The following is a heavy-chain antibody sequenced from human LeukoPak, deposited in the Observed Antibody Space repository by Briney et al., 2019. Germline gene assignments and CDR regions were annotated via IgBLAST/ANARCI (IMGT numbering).Heavy chain of an antibody. J-gene: IGHJ3*01. V-gene: IGHV1-2*02. Sequence: ASVKVSCKASGGTFSSYAISWVRQAPGQGLEWMGWINPNSGGTNYAQKFQGRVTMTRDTSISTAYMELSRLRSDDTAVYYCAGGPLWGWFFGAFCFWGQGTMV. CDR2: INPNSGGT. CDR3: AGGPLWGWFFGAFCF. CDR1: GGTFSSYA. D-gene: IGHD3-3*01.